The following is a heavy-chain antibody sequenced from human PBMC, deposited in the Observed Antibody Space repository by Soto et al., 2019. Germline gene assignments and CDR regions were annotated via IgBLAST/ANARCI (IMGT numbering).Heavy chain of an antibody. V-gene: IGHV3-30*18. J-gene: IGHJ4*02. Sequence: QVQLVESGGGVVQPGRSLRLSCAASGFTFSNFGMHWVRQAPGKGLEWVAAISADGSDKYFSGSVKGRFTISRDNSKNTLFLQMNSLIIEDTAVYYCVKGSDVARQELDYWGQGTLVMVSS. CDR2: ISADGSDK. D-gene: IGHD3-3*01. CDR3: VKGSDVARQELDY. CDR1: GFTFSNFG.